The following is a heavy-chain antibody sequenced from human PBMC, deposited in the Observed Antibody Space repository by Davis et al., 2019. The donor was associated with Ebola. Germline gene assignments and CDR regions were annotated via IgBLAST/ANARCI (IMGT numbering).Heavy chain of an antibody. CDR1: GFTFSRDW. J-gene: IGHJ4*02. V-gene: IGHV3-7*01. D-gene: IGHD2-2*01. Sequence: GESLKISCVGSGFTFSRDWMTWLRQTPGKGLEWVANIKQDGSEKYYVDSVKGRFTISRDNAKNSLFLQMNSLRVEDTAMYYRAGDGVAAASDYWGQGTMVTVSS. CDR3: AGDGVAAASDY. CDR2: IKQDGSEK.